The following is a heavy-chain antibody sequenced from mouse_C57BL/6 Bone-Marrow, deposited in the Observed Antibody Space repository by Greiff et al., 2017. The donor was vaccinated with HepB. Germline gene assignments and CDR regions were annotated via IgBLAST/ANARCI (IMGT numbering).Heavy chain of an antibody. CDR3: ARYCYGSSPCHY. V-gene: IGHV1-26*01. CDR1: GYTFTDYY. CDR2: INPNNGGT. Sequence: EVQLQQSGPELVKPGASVKISCKASGYTFTDYYMNWVKQSHGKSLEWIGDINPNNGGTSYNQKFKGKATLTVDKSSSTAYMELRSLTSEDSAVYYCARYCYGSSPCHYWGQGTTLTVSS. J-gene: IGHJ2*01. D-gene: IGHD1-1*01.